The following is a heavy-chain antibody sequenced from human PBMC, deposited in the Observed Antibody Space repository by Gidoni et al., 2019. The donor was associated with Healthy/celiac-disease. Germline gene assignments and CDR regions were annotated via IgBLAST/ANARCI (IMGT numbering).Heavy chain of an antibody. V-gene: IGHV3-30-3*01. Sequence: QVQLVESGGGVVQPGRSLRLSCAASGFTFSSYAMHWVRQAPGKGLEWVAVISYDGSNKYYADSVKGRFTISRDNSKNTLYLQMNSLRAEDTAVYYCARVGGYQSIAARVRGVGWFDPWGQGTLVTVSS. CDR1: GFTFSSYA. CDR2: ISYDGSNK. J-gene: IGHJ5*02. D-gene: IGHD6-6*01. CDR3: ARVGGYQSIAARVRGVGWFDP.